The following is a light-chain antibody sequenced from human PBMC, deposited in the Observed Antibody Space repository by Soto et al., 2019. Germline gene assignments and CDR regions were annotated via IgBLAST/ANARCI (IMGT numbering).Light chain of an antibody. CDR3: QSFDSSLSGAL. J-gene: IGLJ7*01. CDR1: SSNIGAGND. CDR2: GAT. Sequence: QSVLTQPPSVSGAPGQRVTISCSWSSSNIGAGNDVHWYQQLPGAAPKLLIYGATRRPSGVPDRFSGSRSGNSAFLAITGLQVEDESVYYCQSFDSSLSGALFGGGTQLTVL. V-gene: IGLV1-40*01.